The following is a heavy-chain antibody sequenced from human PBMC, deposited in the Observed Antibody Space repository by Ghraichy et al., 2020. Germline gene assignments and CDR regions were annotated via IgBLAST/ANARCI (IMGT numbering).Heavy chain of an antibody. D-gene: IGHD3-10*01. Sequence: GESLNISCVGSEFTFSSYSMNWVRQAPGKGLEWVSYITSSSRFISYADSVKGRFTVSRDNGQNSLYLQMKSLRAEDTAVYYCARGWDYGWYFYYGMDVWGLGTTVTVSS. CDR2: ITSSSRFI. J-gene: IGHJ6*02. CDR1: EFTFSSYS. V-gene: IGHV3-48*01. CDR3: ARGWDYGWYFYYGMDV.